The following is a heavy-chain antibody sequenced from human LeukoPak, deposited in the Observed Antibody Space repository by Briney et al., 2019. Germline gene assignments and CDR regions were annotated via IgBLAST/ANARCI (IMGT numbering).Heavy chain of an antibody. CDR1: GFTFSSYW. CDR2: ITGSSSTM. D-gene: IGHD3-10*01. V-gene: IGHV3-48*04. CDR3: ARVLYASGSYYKENWFGR. J-gene: IGHJ5*02. Sequence: QPGGSLRLSCAASGFTFSSYWMSWVRQAPGRGLEWVSYITGSSSTMYYADSVKGRFTISRDNAKKTLYLQMNSLRAEDTAIYYCARVLYASGSYYKENWFGRWGQGTLVTVSS.